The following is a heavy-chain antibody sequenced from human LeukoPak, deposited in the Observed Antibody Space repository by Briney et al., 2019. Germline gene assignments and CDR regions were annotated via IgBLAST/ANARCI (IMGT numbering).Heavy chain of an antibody. D-gene: IGHD6-6*01. CDR1: AGSISSSTYY. Sequence: SDTLSLTSTVSAGSISSSTYYWGWIRQPPGKGLEWIGSIYYSGSTYYNPSLKSRVTISVDTSKNQFSLKLSSVTAADTAVYYCARHYSSSSEGLDYFDYWGQGTLVTVSS. V-gene: IGHV4-39*01. CDR2: IYYSGST. CDR3: ARHYSSSSEGLDYFDY. J-gene: IGHJ4*02.